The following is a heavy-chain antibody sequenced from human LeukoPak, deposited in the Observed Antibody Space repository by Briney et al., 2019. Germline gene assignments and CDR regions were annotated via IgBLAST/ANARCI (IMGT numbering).Heavy chain of an antibody. CDR1: GFSFSTYG. D-gene: IGHD3-10*01. CDR2: IRYDGGNK. CDR3: AAEGWSGDLFKDY. Sequence: PGGSLRLSCAASGFSFSTYGMHWVRQAPGKGLEWVAFIRYDGGNKYYADSVKGRFTISRDNSKNTPYLQMISLRTEDTAVYYCAAEGWSGDLFKDYWGQGTLVTVSS. J-gene: IGHJ4*02. V-gene: IGHV3-30*02.